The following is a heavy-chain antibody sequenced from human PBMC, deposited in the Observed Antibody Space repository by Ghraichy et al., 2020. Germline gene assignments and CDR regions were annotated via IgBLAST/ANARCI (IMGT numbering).Heavy chain of an antibody. V-gene: IGHV3-23*01. CDR3: TKDYSGYSSVNWFDP. J-gene: IGHJ5*02. CDR2: ISANGGTT. D-gene: IGHD6-19*01. CDR1: GFSFSSYA. Sequence: GGSLRLSCAASGFSFSSYAMSWVRQAPGKGLEWVSVISANGGTTYYADSVKGRFSISRDNSKNTLLLQMNSLRAEDTAVYYCTKDYSGYSSVNWFDPWGQGTLVTVSS.